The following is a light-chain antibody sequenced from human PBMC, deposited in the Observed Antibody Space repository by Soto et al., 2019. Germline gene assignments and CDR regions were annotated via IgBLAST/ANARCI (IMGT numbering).Light chain of an antibody. CDR1: RSDIGAYNF. V-gene: IGLV2-14*03. CDR3: TSWTTSTTML. Sequence: QSVLTQPASVSGSPGQSITISCTGTRSDIGAYNFVSWYQQHPGEVPKLILYDVNVRPSGVSNRFSGSKSGNTASLTISGLQAEDEADYYCTSWTTSTTMLFGGGTQLTVL. CDR2: DVN. J-gene: IGLJ2*01.